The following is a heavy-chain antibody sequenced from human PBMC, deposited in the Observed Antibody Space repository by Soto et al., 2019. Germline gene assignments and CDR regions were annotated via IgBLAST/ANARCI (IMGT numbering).Heavy chain of an antibody. CDR3: AREVVTREYYQYRMDV. Sequence: SETLSLTCTVSGGSISSYYWSWIRQPPGKGLEWIGYIYYSGSTNYNPSLKSRVTISVDTSKNQFSLKLSSVTAADTAAYYCAREVVTREYYQYRMDVWGQRTTDPVSS. V-gene: IGHV4-59*01. CDR1: GGSISSYY. D-gene: IGHD2-21*02. CDR2: IYYSGST. J-gene: IGHJ6*01.